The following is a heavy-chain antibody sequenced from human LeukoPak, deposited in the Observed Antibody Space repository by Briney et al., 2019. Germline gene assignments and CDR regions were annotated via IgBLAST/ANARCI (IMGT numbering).Heavy chain of an antibody. CDR3: ARRLVVVAANDYNWFDP. D-gene: IGHD2-15*01. V-gene: IGHV4-34*01. CDR1: GGSFSGYY. Sequence: SETLSLTCAVYGGSFSGYYWSWIRQPPGKGLEWIGEINHSGSTNCNPSLKSRVTISVDTSKNQFSLKLSSVTAADTAVYYCARRLVVVAANDYNWFDPWGQGTLVTVSS. CDR2: INHSGST. J-gene: IGHJ5*02.